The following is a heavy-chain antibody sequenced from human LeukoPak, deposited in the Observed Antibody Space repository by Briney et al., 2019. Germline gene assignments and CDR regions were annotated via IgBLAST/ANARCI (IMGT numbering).Heavy chain of an antibody. CDR3: ASAYRGITMVRRPPYYYYYYYMDV. CDR2: INHSGST. V-gene: IGHV4-34*01. Sequence: PSETLSLTCAVYGGSFSGYYWSWIRQPPGKGLEWIGEINHSGSTNYNPSLKSRVTISVDTSKNQFSLKLSSVTAADTAVYYCASAYRGITMVRRPPYYYYYYYMDVWGKGTTVTVSS. J-gene: IGHJ6*03. CDR1: GGSFSGYY. D-gene: IGHD3-10*01.